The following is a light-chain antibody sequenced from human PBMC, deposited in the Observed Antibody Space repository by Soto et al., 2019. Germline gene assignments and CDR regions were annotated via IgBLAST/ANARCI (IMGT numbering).Light chain of an antibody. CDR2: KAS. CDR1: QSISSW. CDR3: QQYNSYSGGA. Sequence: DIQMTQSPSTLSASVGDRVTITCRASQSISSWLAWYQQKPGKAPKLLIYKASSLESGVPSRFSGSGSGTDFTLNISSLQPDDFATYYCQQYNSYSGGAFGQGTKVEIK. J-gene: IGKJ1*01. V-gene: IGKV1-5*03.